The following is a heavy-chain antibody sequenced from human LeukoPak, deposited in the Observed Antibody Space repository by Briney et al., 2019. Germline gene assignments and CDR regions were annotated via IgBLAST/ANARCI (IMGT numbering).Heavy chain of an antibody. D-gene: IGHD2-2*01. Sequence: GGSLRLSCAASGFSFSTYSMNWVRQAPGKGLEWVSYISSTGGTIHYADSVKGRFTISRDNAKNSLYLQMNSLRAEDTAVYYCARDQGCSSTSCPPSGSDYWGQGTLVTVSS. CDR2: ISSTGGTI. CDR1: GFSFSTYS. J-gene: IGHJ4*02. V-gene: IGHV3-48*01. CDR3: ARDQGCSSTSCPPSGSDY.